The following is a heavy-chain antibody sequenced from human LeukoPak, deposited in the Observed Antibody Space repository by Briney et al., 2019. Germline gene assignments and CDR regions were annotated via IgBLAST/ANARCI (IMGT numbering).Heavy chain of an antibody. CDR3: AIEDYGDYANHMDV. Sequence: GRSLRLSCAASGFTFSSYGMHWVRQAPGKGLEWVAAISYNGSNKYYADSVKGRFTISRDNSKNTLYLQMNSLRAEDTAVYYCAIEDYGDYANHMDVWGKGTTVTVSS. V-gene: IGHV3-33*01. CDR1: GFTFSSYG. D-gene: IGHD4-17*01. CDR2: ISYNGSNK. J-gene: IGHJ6*03.